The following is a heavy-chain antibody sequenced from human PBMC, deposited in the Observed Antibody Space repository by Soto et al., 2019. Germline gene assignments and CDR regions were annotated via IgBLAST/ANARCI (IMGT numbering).Heavy chain of an antibody. D-gene: IGHD2-15*01. CDR1: GLFVSTAS. V-gene: IGHV3-66*01. J-gene: IGHJ3*02. CDR3: VREPRYCSGGSCSITGDAFDS. CDR2: FSTGGDT. Sequence: EAELVESGGGLVQPGGSLRLACAASGLFVSTASMNWFRRAPGKELGWVSVFSTGGDTHNADYVKGRFSLSRDSSKNTLHLQMSSLIVEDTAVYYCVREPRYCSGGSCSITGDAFDSWGQGTMVTVSS.